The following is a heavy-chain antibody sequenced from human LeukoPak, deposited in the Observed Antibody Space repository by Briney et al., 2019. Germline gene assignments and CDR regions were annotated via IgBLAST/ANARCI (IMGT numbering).Heavy chain of an antibody. J-gene: IGHJ5*02. D-gene: IGHD1-26*01. CDR3: ARGGGSYWFDP. CDR1: GFTFSSYA. Sequence: GGSLRLSCAASGFTFSSYAMHWVRQAPGKGLEWVAVISYDGSNKYYADSGKGRFTISRDNSKNTLYLQMNSLRAEDTAVYYCARGGGSYWFDPWGQGTLVTVSS. V-gene: IGHV3-30*04. CDR2: ISYDGSNK.